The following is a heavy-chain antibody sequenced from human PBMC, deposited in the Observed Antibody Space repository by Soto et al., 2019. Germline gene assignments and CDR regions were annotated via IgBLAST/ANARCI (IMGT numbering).Heavy chain of an antibody. J-gene: IGHJ6*02. Sequence: QVQLVESGGGVVQPGRSLRLSCAASRFTFSSYGMHWVRQAPGKGLEWVAVIWYDGSNKNYADSVKGRFTISRDNSKNTLYLQMNSLRGEDTAIYYCARTSQGGGVGGMDVWGQGTTVTVSS. CDR3: ARTSQGGGVGGMDV. V-gene: IGHV3-33*01. CDR2: IWYDGSNK. CDR1: RFTFSSYG. D-gene: IGHD1-26*01.